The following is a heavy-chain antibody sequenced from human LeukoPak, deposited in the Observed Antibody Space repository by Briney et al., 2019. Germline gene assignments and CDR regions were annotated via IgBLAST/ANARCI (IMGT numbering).Heavy chain of an antibody. CDR1: GGSFSGYY. CDR2: INHSGST. CDR3: ARGPYCSGGSCYPPYYYYYYMGV. V-gene: IGHV4-34*01. Sequence: SETLSLTCAVYGGSFSGYYWSWIRQPPGKGLEWIGEINHSGSTNYNPSLKSRVTISVDTSKNQFSLKLSSVTAADTAVYYCARGPYCSGGSCYPPYYYYYYMGVWGKGTTVTVSS. J-gene: IGHJ6*03. D-gene: IGHD2-15*01.